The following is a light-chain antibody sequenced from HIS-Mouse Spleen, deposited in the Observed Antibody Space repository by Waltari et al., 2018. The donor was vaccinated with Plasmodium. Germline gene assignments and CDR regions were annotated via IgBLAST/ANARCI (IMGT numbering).Light chain of an antibody. Sequence: SYELTPPPSVSVSPGQTARITCSGDAFPKKSAYWYQQKSGQDPVLVIYEDSKRPSGSPERFSGSSSGTMATLTISGAQVEDEADYYCYSTDSSGNHRVFGGGTKLTVL. J-gene: IGLJ3*02. CDR2: EDS. V-gene: IGLV3-10*01. CDR1: AFPKKS. CDR3: YSTDSSGNHRV.